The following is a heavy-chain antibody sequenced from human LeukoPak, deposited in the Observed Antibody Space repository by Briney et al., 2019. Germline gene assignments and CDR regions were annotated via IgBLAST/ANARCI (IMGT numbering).Heavy chain of an antibody. CDR3: ARRDWFGELLDAFDI. V-gene: IGHV1-18*01. CDR2: ISAYNGNT. CDR1: GYTFTSYG. J-gene: IGHJ3*02. D-gene: IGHD3-10*01. Sequence: ASVTVSCKASGYTFTSYGISWVRQAPGQGLEWMGWISAYNGNTNYAQKLQGRVTMTTDTSTSTAYMELRSLRSDDTAVYYCARRDWFGELLDAFDIWGQGTMVTVSS.